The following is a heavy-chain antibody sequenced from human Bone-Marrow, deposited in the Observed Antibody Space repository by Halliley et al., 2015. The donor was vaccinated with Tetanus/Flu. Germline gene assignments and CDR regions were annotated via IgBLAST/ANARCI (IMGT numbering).Heavy chain of an antibody. CDR2: IYTAGGT. V-gene: IGHV3-53*01. CDR1: GFTVSTNY. D-gene: IGHD7-27*01. J-gene: IGHJ4*02. CDR3: ARGPLGGGYFDH. Sequence: SLRLSCAASGFTVSTNYMNWVRQVPGKGLEWVSVIYTAGGTYYGDSVKGRFTISRDDSTNTVYLQMNSLRVEDTAVYYCARGPLGGGYFDHWGQGTLVTVSS.